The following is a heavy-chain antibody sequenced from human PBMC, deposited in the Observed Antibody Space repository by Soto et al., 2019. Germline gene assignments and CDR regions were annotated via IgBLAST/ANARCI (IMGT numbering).Heavy chain of an antibody. J-gene: IGHJ4*02. D-gene: IGHD3-22*01. Sequence: QVQLVQSGAEVKKPGSSVNVSCKASGGTFSSYAIIWVRQAPGQGLEWMGGIIPIFGTANYAQKFQGRVTITADKSTSTAYMELSSLRSEDTAVYYCARDYYDSSGLGFWGQGTLVTVSS. V-gene: IGHV1-69*06. CDR3: ARDYYDSSGLGF. CDR1: GGTFSSYA. CDR2: IIPIFGTA.